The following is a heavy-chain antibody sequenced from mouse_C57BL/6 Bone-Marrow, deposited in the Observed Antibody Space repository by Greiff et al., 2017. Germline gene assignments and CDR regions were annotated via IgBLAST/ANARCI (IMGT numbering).Heavy chain of an antibody. CDR2: INPNYGST. CDR1: GYSFTDYN. D-gene: IGHD4-1*02. CDR3: SRATGTGY. V-gene: IGHV1-39*01. J-gene: IGHJ2*01. Sequence: EVQLQQSGPELVKPGASVTISCKASGYSFTDYNMNWGKQSNGRSLQWSGVINPNYGSTSYNQKFKGKAKLTVDQSSSTGYLQLNRLTSEDSAVYYCSRATGTGYWGQGTTLTVSS.